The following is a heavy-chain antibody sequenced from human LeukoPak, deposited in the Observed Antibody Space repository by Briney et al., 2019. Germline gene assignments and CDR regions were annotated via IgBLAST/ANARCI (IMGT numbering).Heavy chain of an antibody. Sequence: GSSVKASCKASGGTFSSYAISWVRQAPGQGLEWMGGIIPIFGTANYAQKFQGRVTITADESTSTAYMELSSLRSEDTAVYYCAREPPIYYYDSSGYPDWGQGTLVTVSS. V-gene: IGHV1-69*01. CDR3: AREPPIYYYDSSGYPD. CDR2: IIPIFGTA. D-gene: IGHD3-22*01. CDR1: GGTFSSYA. J-gene: IGHJ4*02.